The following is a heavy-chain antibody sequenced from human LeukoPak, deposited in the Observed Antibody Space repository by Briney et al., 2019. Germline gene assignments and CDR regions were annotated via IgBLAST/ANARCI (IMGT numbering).Heavy chain of an antibody. CDR3: ARGDYDYYYYMDV. CDR1: GFTFSDYY. V-gene: IGHV3-11*04. J-gene: IGHJ6*03. CDR2: ISSSGSTI. D-gene: IGHD2-21*02. Sequence: PGGSLRLSCAASGFTFSDYYVSWIRQAPGKGLEWVSYISSSGSTIYYADSVKGRFTISRDNAKNSLYLQMNSLGAEDTAVYYCARGDYDYYYYMDVWGKGTTVTVSS.